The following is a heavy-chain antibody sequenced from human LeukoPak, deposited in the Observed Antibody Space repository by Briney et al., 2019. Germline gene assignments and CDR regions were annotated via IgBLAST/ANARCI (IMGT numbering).Heavy chain of an antibody. D-gene: IGHD5-18*01. Sequence: ASVKVSCKASGYTFTGYYMHWVRQAPGQGLEWMGWINPNSGGTNYAQKFQGRVTMTRDTSISTAYMELSRLRSDDTAVYYCARDLYSYGQFDYWGQGTLVTVSS. CDR3: ARDLYSYGQFDY. CDR2: INPNSGGT. V-gene: IGHV1-2*02. J-gene: IGHJ4*02. CDR1: GYTFTGYY.